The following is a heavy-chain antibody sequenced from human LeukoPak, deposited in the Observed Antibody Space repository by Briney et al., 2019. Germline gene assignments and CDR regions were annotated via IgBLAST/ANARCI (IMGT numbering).Heavy chain of an antibody. D-gene: IGHD6-13*01. CDR2: ISSSSSYT. CDR3: ARTRSSSWYL. Sequence: GGSLRLSCAASGFTFSSYSMNWVRQAPGKGLEWVSSISSSSSYTYYADSVKGRFTISRDNAKNSLYLQMNSLRAEDTAVYYCARTRSSSWYLWGQGTLVTVSS. CDR1: GFTFSSYS. V-gene: IGHV3-21*01. J-gene: IGHJ5*02.